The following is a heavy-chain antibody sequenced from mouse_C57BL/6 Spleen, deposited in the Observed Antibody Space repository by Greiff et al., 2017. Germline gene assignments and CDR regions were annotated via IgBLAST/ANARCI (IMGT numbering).Heavy chain of an antibody. CDR3: ARSDGYYDYAMDY. Sequence: QVQLQQPGAELVMPGASVKLSCKASGYTFTSYWMHWVKQRPGQGLEWIGEIDPSDSYTNYNQKFKGKSTLTVDKSSSTAYMQLSSLTSEDSAVYYCARSDGYYDYAMDYWGQGTSVTVSS. D-gene: IGHD2-3*01. V-gene: IGHV1-69*01. CDR1: GYTFTSYW. J-gene: IGHJ4*01. CDR2: IDPSDSYT.